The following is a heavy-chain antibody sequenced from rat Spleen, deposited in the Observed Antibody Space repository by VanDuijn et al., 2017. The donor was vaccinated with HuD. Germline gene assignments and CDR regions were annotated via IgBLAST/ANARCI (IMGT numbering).Heavy chain of an antibody. CDR3: AVAGYGY. Sequence: EVQLVETGGGLVQPGRSLKLSCVASGFTFSNYWMYWVRQAPGKGLEWVSSISSDGVYTYYPDSVKGRFTISRDNAESTVYLQMNSLRSEDTATYYCAVAGYGYWGQGVMVTVSS. J-gene: IGHJ2*01. V-gene: IGHV5-58*01. D-gene: IGHD1-7*01. CDR2: ISSDGVYT. CDR1: GFTFSNYW.